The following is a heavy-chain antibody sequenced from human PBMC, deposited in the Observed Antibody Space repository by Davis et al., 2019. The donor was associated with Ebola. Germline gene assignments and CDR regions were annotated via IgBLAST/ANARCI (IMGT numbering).Heavy chain of an antibody. V-gene: IGHV4-30-4*01. CDR3: VRGWPSSVTTEFYAMDA. CDR1: GGSISGGDYF. J-gene: IGHJ6*04. CDR2: IYHSGNA. D-gene: IGHD4-17*01. Sequence: MPSETLSLPCTVPGGSISGGDYFRTRIRQLPGKGLERIVYIYHSGNAYYNSSLKSRVTISVDTSKNQFSLRVRSVTAADTAVYYCVRGWPSSVTTEFYAMDAWGKGTTVIVSS.